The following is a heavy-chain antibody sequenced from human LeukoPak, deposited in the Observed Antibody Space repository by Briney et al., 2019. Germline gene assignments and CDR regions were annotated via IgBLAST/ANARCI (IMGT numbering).Heavy chain of an antibody. Sequence: SVKVSCKACGGTFSSYAISWVRQAPGQGVEWMGGIIPIVGTTNYAQNFHGRVTVTADESTSTAYMELSSLRSEDTAVYYCARGAVTTPLPYYFDYWGQGTLVTVSS. CDR3: ARGAVTTPLPYYFDY. V-gene: IGHV1-69*13. CDR1: GGTFSSYA. D-gene: IGHD4-11*01. CDR2: IIPIVGTT. J-gene: IGHJ4*02.